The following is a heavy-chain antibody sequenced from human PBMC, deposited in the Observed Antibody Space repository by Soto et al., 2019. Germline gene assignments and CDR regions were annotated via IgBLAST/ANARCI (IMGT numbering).Heavy chain of an antibody. CDR3: ARDPPYSSSWYPRYYYYYGMDV. CDR2: IWYDGSNK. V-gene: IGHV3-33*01. Sequence: QVQLVESGGGVVQPGRSLRLSCAASGFTFSSYGMHWVRQAPGKGLEWVAVIWYDGSNKYYADSVKGRFTISRDNSKNTLYLQMNSLRAEDTAVYYCARDPPYSSSWYPRYYYYYGMDVWGQGTTVTVSS. J-gene: IGHJ6*02. CDR1: GFTFSSYG. D-gene: IGHD6-13*01.